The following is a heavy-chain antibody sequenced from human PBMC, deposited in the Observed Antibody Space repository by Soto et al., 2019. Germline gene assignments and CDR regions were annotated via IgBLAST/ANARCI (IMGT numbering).Heavy chain of an antibody. CDR2: IKQDGSEK. D-gene: IGHD4-17*01. CDR3: ARDLDFGDYALDY. CDR1: GFTFSKFW. Sequence: GGSLRLSCAASGFTFSKFWMTWVRQAPGKGLEWVASIKQDGSEKYYVDSVKGRFTISRDNAKNSLYLQMSSLRAEDTAVYYCARDLDFGDYALDYWGQGTLVTVSS. V-gene: IGHV3-7*01. J-gene: IGHJ4*02.